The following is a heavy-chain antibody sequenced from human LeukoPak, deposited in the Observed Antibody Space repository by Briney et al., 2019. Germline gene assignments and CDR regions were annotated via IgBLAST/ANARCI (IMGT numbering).Heavy chain of an antibody. CDR3: ARDLRGYSYGHDYYYYGMDV. V-gene: IGHV1-8*01. CDR2: MNPNSGNT. CDR1: GYTFTSYD. D-gene: IGHD5-18*01. J-gene: IGHJ6*02. Sequence: GASVKVSCKASGYTFTSYDTNWVRQATGQGLEWMGWMNPNSGNTGYAQKFQGRVTMTRNTSISTAYMELRSLRSDDTAVYCCARDLRGYSYGHDYYYYGMDVWGQGTTVTVSS.